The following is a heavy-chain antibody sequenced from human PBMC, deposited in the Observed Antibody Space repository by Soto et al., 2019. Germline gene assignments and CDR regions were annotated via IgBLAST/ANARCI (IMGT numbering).Heavy chain of an antibody. V-gene: IGHV3-21*01. CDR1: GFTCSGYG. D-gene: IGHD6-19*01. CDR2: ISSSSSYI. Sequence: PGGSNRLSCRAAGFTCSGYGVNWVRQNPGKGLEWVSSISSSSSYIYYADSVKGRFTISRDNAKNSLYLQMNSLRAEDTAVYYCARIAVAGDDAFDIWGQGTMVTVSS. CDR3: ARIAVAGDDAFDI. J-gene: IGHJ3*02.